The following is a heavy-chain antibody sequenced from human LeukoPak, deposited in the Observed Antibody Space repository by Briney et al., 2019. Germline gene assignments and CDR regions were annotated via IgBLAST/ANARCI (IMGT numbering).Heavy chain of an antibody. CDR3: ARVGFGDGSPFDY. J-gene: IGHJ4*02. CDR1: GFTFSSYW. D-gene: IGHD3-10*01. CDR2: IDSDGGSI. Sequence: GGSLRLSCAASGFTFSSYWMHWVRQAPGKGLVWVSRIDSDGGSIRYADTVKGRFTISRDNAKNTLSLQMNSLRPEDTAVYYCARVGFGDGSPFDYWGQGTLVTVSS. V-gene: IGHV3-74*01.